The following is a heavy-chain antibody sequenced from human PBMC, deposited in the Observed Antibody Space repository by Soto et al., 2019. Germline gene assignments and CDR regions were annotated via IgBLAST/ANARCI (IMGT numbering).Heavy chain of an antibody. Sequence: ASVKVSCKASGYTFTRYAMHWVRQAPGQRLEWMGWINAGNGNTKYSQKFQGRVTITRDTSASTAYMELSSLGSEDTAVYYCARAVAVPADFDYWGQGTVVAV. CDR3: ARAVAVPADFDY. V-gene: IGHV1-3*01. J-gene: IGHJ4*02. CDR1: GYTFTRYA. CDR2: INAGNGNT. D-gene: IGHD6-19*01.